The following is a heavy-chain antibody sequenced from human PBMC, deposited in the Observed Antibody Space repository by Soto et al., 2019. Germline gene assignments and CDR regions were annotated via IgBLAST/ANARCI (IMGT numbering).Heavy chain of an antibody. J-gene: IGHJ5*02. Sequence: QVQLQESGPGLVKPSETLSLTCAVSGASIRSYHWSWIRQPAGKGLEWIGRMQHTGNTNYNPSLKSRVTMSVDTSKNQISLKMTSLTAAHTAVYFCAKDASSRRGFDPWGQGILVIVSS. V-gene: IGHV4-4*07. CDR1: GASIRSYH. CDR3: AKDASSRRGFDP. CDR2: MQHTGNT.